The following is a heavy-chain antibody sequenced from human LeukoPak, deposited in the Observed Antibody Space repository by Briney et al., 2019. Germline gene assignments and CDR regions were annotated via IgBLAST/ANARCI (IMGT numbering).Heavy chain of an antibody. D-gene: IGHD4-23*01. CDR3: ARDVVGGNSGDYFDY. J-gene: IGHJ4*02. Sequence: PGXXXRLXXAASGFTFSSYTMNWVRQAPGXGXXXVSYIDLSGSTLYYVDSVKGRFTISRDNAKNSLYLQMNSLRAEDTAVYYCARDVVGGNSGDYFDYWGQGTLVTVSS. CDR2: IDLSGSTL. V-gene: IGHV3-48*04. CDR1: GFTFSSYT.